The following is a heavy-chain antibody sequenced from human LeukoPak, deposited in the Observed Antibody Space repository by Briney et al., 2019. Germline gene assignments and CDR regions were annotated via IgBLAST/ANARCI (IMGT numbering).Heavy chain of an antibody. D-gene: IGHD3-10*01. CDR3: AKAIWVAATSSWFCLDY. CDR2: ISGSGGST. J-gene: IGHJ4*02. CDR1: GFTFSSYA. Sequence: GGSLRLSCAASGFTFSSYAMSWVRQAPGKGLEWVSGISGSGGSTYYADSVKGRFTISRDNSKNTLYLQMNSLRAEDTAVYYCAKAIWVAATSSWFCLDYWGQGTLVTVSS. V-gene: IGHV3-23*01.